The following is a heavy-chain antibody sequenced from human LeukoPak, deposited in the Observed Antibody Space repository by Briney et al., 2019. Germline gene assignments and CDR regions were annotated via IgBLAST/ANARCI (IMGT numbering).Heavy chain of an antibody. CDR3: ARDLYYDYVWGSYRHPGGY. CDR2: IIPIFGTA. Sequence: SVKVPCKASGGTFSGYAISWVRQAPGQGLEWMGGIIPIFGTANYAQKFQGRVTITADESTSTAYMELSSLRSEDTAVYYCARDLYYDYVWGSYRHPGGYWGQGTLVTVSS. J-gene: IGHJ4*02. V-gene: IGHV1-69*13. D-gene: IGHD3-16*02. CDR1: GGTFSGYA.